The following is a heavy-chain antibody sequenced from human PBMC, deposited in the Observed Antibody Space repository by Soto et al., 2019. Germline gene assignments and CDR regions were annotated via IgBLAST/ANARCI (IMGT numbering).Heavy chain of an antibody. CDR2: LVGSGADK. V-gene: IGHV3-23*01. Sequence: EVQLLESGGGLVQPGGSLRLSCVGSGFSFSDYAMSWVRQAPGKGLQWVSGLVGSGADKNYADSVRGRFTVSRDNSMSTLYLQMNSLRAEDTAVYYCAKEQRAIAYYYYYYYMDVWGKGTTVTVSS. J-gene: IGHJ6*03. CDR1: GFSFSDYA. D-gene: IGHD6-13*01. CDR3: AKEQRAIAYYYYYYYMDV.